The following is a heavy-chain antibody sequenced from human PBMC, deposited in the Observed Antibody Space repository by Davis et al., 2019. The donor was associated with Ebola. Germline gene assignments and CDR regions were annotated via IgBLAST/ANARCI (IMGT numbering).Heavy chain of an antibody. CDR1: GGSISSSSYY. Sequence: SETLSLTCTVSGGSISSSSYYWGWIRQPPGKGLEWIGSIYYSGSTYYNPSLKSRVTISVDTSKNQFSLKLSSVTAADTAVYYCARGRSYYDSSGYYLGFDYWGQGTLVTVSS. CDR2: IYYSGST. D-gene: IGHD3-22*01. CDR3: ARGRSYYDSSGYYLGFDY. V-gene: IGHV4-39*01. J-gene: IGHJ4*02.